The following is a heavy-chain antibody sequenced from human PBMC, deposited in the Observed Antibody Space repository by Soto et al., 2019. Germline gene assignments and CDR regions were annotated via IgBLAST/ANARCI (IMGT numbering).Heavy chain of an antibody. CDR1: GFTFSSYT. CDR3: AKDVGPGSNYYYGMDV. Sequence: GGSLRLSCAASGFTFSSYTMSWVLQAPGKGLEWVSAISGSGGSTYYADSVKGRFTISRDNSKNTLYLQMNSLRAEDTAVYYCAKDVGPGSNYYYGMDVWGQGTTVTVSS. CDR2: ISGSGGST. D-gene: IGHD1-26*01. V-gene: IGHV3-23*01. J-gene: IGHJ6*02.